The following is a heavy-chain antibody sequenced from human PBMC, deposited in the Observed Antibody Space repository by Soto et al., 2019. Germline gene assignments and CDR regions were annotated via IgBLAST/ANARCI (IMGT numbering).Heavy chain of an antibody. D-gene: IGHD3-16*01. CDR3: ARLLGEQLFGGYYGMDV. CDR2: IIPIFGTA. V-gene: IGHV1-69*01. Sequence: QVQLVQSGAEVKKPGSSVKVSCKASGGTFSSYAISWVRQAPGQGLEWMGGIIPIFGTANYAQKFQGRVTITADESTSTAYRELSSLRSEDTAVYYCARLLGEQLFGGYYGMDVWGQGTTVTVSS. CDR1: GGTFSSYA. J-gene: IGHJ6*02.